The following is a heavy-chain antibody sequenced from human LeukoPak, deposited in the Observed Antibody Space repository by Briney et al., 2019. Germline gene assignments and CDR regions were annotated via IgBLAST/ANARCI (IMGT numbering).Heavy chain of an antibody. CDR2: MNPNSGNT. V-gene: IGHV1-8*03. Sequence: ASVKVSCKASGYTFTSYDINWVRQATGQGREWMGWMNPNSGNTGYAQKFQGRVTITRNTSISTAYMELSSLRSEDTAVYYCARSDYDILTGYYYFDYWGQGTLVTVSS. J-gene: IGHJ4*02. D-gene: IGHD3-9*01. CDR1: GYTFTSYD. CDR3: ARSDYDILTGYYYFDY.